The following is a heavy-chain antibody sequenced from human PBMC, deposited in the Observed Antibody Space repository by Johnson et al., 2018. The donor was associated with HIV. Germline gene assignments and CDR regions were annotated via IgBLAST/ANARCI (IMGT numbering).Heavy chain of an antibody. V-gene: IGHV3-66*02. D-gene: IGHD3-10*01. CDR2: IYSGGST. J-gene: IGHJ3*02. CDR3: ARATWGRELLCFREHRDHAFDI. CDR1: GFTFSDYY. Sequence: VQLVESGGGLVKPGGSLRLSCAASGFTFSDYYMSWIRQAPGKGLEWVSVIYSGGSTYYADSVKGRFTISRDNSKNTLYLQMNSLRAEDTAVYYCARATWGRELLCFREHRDHAFDIWGQGTMVTVSS.